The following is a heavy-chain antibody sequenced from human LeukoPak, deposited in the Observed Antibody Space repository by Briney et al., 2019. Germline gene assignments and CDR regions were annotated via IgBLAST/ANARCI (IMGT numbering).Heavy chain of an antibody. D-gene: IGHD1-26*01. Sequence: GGSLRLSCAAPGFAFSSYSMNWVRQAPGKGLEWVSSISSSSSYIYYADSVKGRFTISRDNAKNSLYLQMNSLRAEDTAVYYCAKDRRSLGDAFDIWGQGTMVTVSS. CDR1: GFAFSSYS. J-gene: IGHJ3*02. V-gene: IGHV3-21*01. CDR2: ISSSSSYI. CDR3: AKDRRSLGDAFDI.